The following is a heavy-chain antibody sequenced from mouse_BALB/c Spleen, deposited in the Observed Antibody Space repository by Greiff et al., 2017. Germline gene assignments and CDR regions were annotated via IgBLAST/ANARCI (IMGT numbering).Heavy chain of an antibody. J-gene: IGHJ2*01. D-gene: IGHD2-14*01. Sequence: VQLQQSGPQLVRPGASVKISCKASGYSFTSYWMHWVKQRPGQGLECIGMIDPSDSETRLNQKFKDKATLTVDKSSSTAYMQLSSPTSEDSAVYYCARRDYRYYFDYWGQGTTLTVSS. V-gene: IGHV1S126*01. CDR3: ARRDYRYYFDY. CDR1: GYSFTSYW. CDR2: IDPSDSET.